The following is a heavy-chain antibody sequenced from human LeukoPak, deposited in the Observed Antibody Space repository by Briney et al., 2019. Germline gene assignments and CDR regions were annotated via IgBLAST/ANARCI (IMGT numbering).Heavy chain of an antibody. CDR3: VRVGTSFDI. J-gene: IGHJ3*02. CDR2: ISSSGSTI. CDR1: GFTFSSYE. D-gene: IGHD7-27*01. V-gene: IGHV3-48*03. Sequence: GGSLRLSCAASGFTFSSYEMNWVRQAPGKGLEWVSYISSSGSTIYYADSLKGRFTISRDNAKNSLYLQTNSLRAEDTAVYYCVRVGTSFDIWGQGTMVTVSS.